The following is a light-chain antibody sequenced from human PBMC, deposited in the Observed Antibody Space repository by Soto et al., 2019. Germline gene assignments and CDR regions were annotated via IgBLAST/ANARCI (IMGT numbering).Light chain of an antibody. V-gene: IGKV3-20*01. CDR2: GAS. Sequence: MVFTHPAYTISLSRGERDTRVCWASQSVSNNYLAWYQQKPGQAPRLLIYGASNRATGIPDRFSGSGSGTDFTLTISRLETEDFAVYHCQQYASSGTFGQGSNVDIK. CDR3: QQYASSGT. J-gene: IGKJ1*01. CDR1: QSVSNNY.